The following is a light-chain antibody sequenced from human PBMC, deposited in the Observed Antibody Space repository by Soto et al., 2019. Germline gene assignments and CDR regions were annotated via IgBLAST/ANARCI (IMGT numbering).Light chain of an antibody. CDR3: QQYYGTPWT. V-gene: IGKV4-1*01. CDR2: WAS. CDR1: RSVLYSSTNNNY. Sequence: DIVMTQSPDSLAVSLGERATIKCKSSRSVLYSSTNNNYLTWYQQKPGQPPKLLIYWASTRESGVPDRFSGSGSGTDFTLTISSLQAEDVAVYYCQQYYGTPWTFGQGTKVEIK. J-gene: IGKJ1*01.